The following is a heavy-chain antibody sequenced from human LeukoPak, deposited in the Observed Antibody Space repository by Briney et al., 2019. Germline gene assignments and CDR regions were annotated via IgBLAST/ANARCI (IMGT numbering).Heavy chain of an antibody. D-gene: IGHD2-2*01. J-gene: IGHJ4*02. CDR1: GFTFSSYE. Sequence: GGSLRLSCAASGFTFSSYEMNWVRQAPGKGLEWVPYISSSGSTIYYADSVKGRFTISRDNAKNSLYLQMNSLRAEDTAVYYCARYGVVPAAIGLYYFDYWGQGTLVTVSS. V-gene: IGHV3-48*03. CDR3: ARYGVVPAAIGLYYFDY. CDR2: ISSSGSTI.